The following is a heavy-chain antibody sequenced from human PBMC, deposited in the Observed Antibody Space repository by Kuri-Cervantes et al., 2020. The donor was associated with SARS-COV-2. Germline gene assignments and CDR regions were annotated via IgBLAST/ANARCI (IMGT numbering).Heavy chain of an antibody. Sequence: ASVKVSCKASGYTFTGYYMHWVRQAPGQGLEWMGWINPNSGGTNYAQKFQGRVTMTRDTSISTAYVELSRLRSDDTAVYYCATVHYYGSGSYYYYYYGMDVWGQGTTVTVSS. J-gene: IGHJ6*02. CDR1: GYTFTGYY. CDR3: ATVHYYGSGSYYYYYYGMDV. D-gene: IGHD3-10*01. V-gene: IGHV1-2*02. CDR2: INPNSGGT.